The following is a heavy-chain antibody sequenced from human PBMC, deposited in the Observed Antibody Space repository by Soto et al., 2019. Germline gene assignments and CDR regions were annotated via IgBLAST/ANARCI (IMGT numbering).Heavy chain of an antibody. CDR3: SRDHSLSSGPYYYHYGMDV. Sequence: PGGSLRLSCAASGFTFSSYDMHWVRQATGKGLEWVTAIGTADDTYYPGSVKGRFTISRENAKNSFYLQMNSLRAEDTAVYYCSRDHSLSSGPYYYHYGMDVWGQGTTVTVSS. V-gene: IGHV3-13*01. CDR2: IGTADDT. CDR1: GFTFSSYD. D-gene: IGHD3-3*01. J-gene: IGHJ6*02.